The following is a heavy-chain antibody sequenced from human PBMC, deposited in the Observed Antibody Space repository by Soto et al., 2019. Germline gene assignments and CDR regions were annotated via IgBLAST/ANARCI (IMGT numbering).Heavy chain of an antibody. Sequence: LSLTCAVYGGSFSGYYWSWIRQPPGKGLEWIGEINHSGNTNYNPSLKSRATISVDTSKNQFSLKLSSVTAADTAVFYCARGPDTYDYYLFYFDSWGQGTLVTVSS. CDR2: INHSGNT. D-gene: IGHD3-3*01. CDR1: GGSFSGYY. CDR3: ARGPDTYDYYLFYFDS. J-gene: IGHJ4*02. V-gene: IGHV4-34*01.